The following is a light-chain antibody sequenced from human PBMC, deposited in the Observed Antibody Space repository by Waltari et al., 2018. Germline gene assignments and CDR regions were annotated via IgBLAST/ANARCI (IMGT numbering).Light chain of an antibody. Sequence: EIVLTHSPATLSLSPGARAPLSCRASQSVSSYLACYKQKPGQAPRLLIYDASNRATGIPARFSGSGSGTDFTLTISSLEPEDFAVYYCQQRSNWLGTFGPGTKVDIK. CDR3: QQRSNWLGT. CDR2: DAS. J-gene: IGKJ3*01. CDR1: QSVSSY. V-gene: IGKV3-11*01.